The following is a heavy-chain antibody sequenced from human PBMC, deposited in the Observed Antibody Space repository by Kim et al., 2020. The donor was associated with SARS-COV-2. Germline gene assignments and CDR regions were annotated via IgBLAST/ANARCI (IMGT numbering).Heavy chain of an antibody. D-gene: IGHD3-16*02. CDR2: KQDGAEG. CDR3: ATKRSF. Sequence: KQDGAEGHYADSVKGRFTISRDNAKNSSFLQRNSLGVEDTAVYYCATKRSFWGQGVLVTVSS. V-gene: IGHV3-7*01. J-gene: IGHJ4*02.